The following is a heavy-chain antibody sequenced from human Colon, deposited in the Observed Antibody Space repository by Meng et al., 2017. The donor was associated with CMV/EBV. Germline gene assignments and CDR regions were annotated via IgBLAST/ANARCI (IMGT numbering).Heavy chain of an antibody. CDR1: GFTFSDYY. V-gene: IGHV3-11*05. Sequence: QVLLVDAGGALVKPGGCLRLSCAASGFTFSDYYMSWIRQAPGKGPEWVSYISGSSTDIKYVDSVKGRFTISRDNAKNSLYLQMNSLRADDTAVYYCSRDPRTLDYWGQGTLVTASS. CDR3: SRDPRTLDY. J-gene: IGHJ4*02. CDR2: ISGSSTDI.